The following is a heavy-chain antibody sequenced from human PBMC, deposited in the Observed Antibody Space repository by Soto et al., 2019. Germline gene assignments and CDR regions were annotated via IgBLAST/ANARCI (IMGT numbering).Heavy chain of an antibody. CDR2: IYPGDSDT. V-gene: IGHV5-51*01. CDR1: GYSFTDYW. D-gene: IGHD2-8*01. J-gene: IGHJ4*02. Sequence: GESLKISCKGSGYSFTDYWINWVRQMPGKGLEWMGIIYPGDSDTRYSPSFQGQVTISVDKSISTAYLQWNSLKASDTAMFYCARTYCPNSFCYPVLELDYWGQGTLVTVSS. CDR3: ARTYCPNSFCYPVLELDY.